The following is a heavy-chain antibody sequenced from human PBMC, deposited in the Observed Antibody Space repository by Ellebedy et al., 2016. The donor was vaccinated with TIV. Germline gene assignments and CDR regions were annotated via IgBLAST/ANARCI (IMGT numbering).Heavy chain of an antibody. CDR3: ARTSGYSGNWGLDL. D-gene: IGHD6-13*01. Sequence: GESLKISCKGSGYTFVDYYIGWVRQTPGKGLEWVGITYPDGSDIRYSPSFEGQVTISADKSISTAYLQWSSLKASDTAIYYCARTSGYSGNWGLDLWGQGTLVTVSS. V-gene: IGHV5-51*01. CDR2: TYPDGSDI. J-gene: IGHJ5*02. CDR1: GYTFVDYY.